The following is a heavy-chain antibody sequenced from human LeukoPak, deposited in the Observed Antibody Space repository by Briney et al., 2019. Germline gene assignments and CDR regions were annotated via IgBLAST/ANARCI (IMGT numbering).Heavy chain of an antibody. Sequence: SETLSLTCTVSGGSISSYYWSWIRQPPGNGLEWIGYIYYSGSTNYNPSLKSRVTISVDTSKNQFSLKLSSVTAADTAVYYCARTNVEGAIGYWGQGTLVTVSS. V-gene: IGHV4-59*01. CDR1: GGSISSYY. D-gene: IGHD1-26*01. CDR2: IYYSGST. J-gene: IGHJ4*02. CDR3: ARTNVEGAIGY.